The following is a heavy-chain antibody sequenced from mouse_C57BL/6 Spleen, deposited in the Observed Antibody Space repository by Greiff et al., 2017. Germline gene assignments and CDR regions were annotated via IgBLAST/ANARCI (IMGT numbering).Heavy chain of an antibody. CDR2: INPYNGDT. V-gene: IGHV1-20*01. CDR1: GYSFTGYF. Sequence: VQLQQSGPELVKPGASVKISCKASGYSFTGYFMNWVMQSHGNSLEWIGRINPYNGDTFYNQKFKGKATLTVDKSSSTAHMELRSLTSEDSAVYYCARREGDWYFDVWGTGTTVTVSS. J-gene: IGHJ1*03. CDR3: ARREGDWYFDV.